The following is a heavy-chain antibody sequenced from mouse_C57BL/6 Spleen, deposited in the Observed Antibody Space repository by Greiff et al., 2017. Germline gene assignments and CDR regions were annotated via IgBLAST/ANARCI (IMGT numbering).Heavy chain of an antibody. CDR3: ARDGDYYGSRYDAMDY. J-gene: IGHJ4*01. D-gene: IGHD1-1*01. CDR2: IYPGDGDT. Sequence: QVQLKESGPELVKPGASVKISCKASGYAFSSSWMNWVKQRPGKGLEWIGRIYPGDGDTNYNGKFKGKATLTADKSSSTAYMQLSSLTSEDSAVYYCARDGDYYGSRYDAMDYWGQGTSVTVSS. V-gene: IGHV1-82*01. CDR1: GYAFSSSW.